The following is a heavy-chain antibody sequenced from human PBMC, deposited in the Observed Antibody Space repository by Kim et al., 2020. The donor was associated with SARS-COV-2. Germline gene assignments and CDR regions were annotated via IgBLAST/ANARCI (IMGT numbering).Heavy chain of an antibody. CDR3: ARLISAGWTKAVGYYGMDV. J-gene: IGHJ6*02. D-gene: IGHD6-19*01. V-gene: IGHV4-4*07. Sequence: SETLSLTCTVSGGSISSYYWSWIRQPAGKGLEWIGRIYTSGSTNYNPSLKSRVTMSVDTSKNQFSLKLSSVTAADTAVYYCARLISAGWTKAVGYYGMDVWGQGTTVTVSS. CDR2: IYTSGST. CDR1: GGSISSYY.